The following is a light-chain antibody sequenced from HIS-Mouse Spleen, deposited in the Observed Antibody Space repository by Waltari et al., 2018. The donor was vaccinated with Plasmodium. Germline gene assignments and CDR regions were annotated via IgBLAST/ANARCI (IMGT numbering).Light chain of an antibody. CDR1: QSVSSN. V-gene: IGKV3-15*01. CDR3: QQYNNWSFT. CDR2: GAS. Sequence: EIVMTQSPANLSVSPGERATLSCRASQSVSSNLAWYQQKPGQAPRLLIDGASTRATGIPARFSGSGSGTEFTLTISSLQSEDFAVYYCQQYNNWSFTFGPGTKVDIK. J-gene: IGKJ3*01.